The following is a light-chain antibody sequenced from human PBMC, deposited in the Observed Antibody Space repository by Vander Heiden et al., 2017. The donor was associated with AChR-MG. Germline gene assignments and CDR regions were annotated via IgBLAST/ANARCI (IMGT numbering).Light chain of an antibody. CDR3: QSYDSSLRGSV. CDR2: GNS. CDR1: SSNIGAGYD. V-gene: IGLV1-40*01. Sequence: QSVLTPPPSVSGAPGQRVTISCTGSSSNIGAGYDVHWYQQLPGTAPKLLIHGNSNRPSGVPDRFSGSKSGTSASLVITGLQAEDEADYYCQSYDSSLRGSVFGGGTKLTVL. J-gene: IGLJ2*01.